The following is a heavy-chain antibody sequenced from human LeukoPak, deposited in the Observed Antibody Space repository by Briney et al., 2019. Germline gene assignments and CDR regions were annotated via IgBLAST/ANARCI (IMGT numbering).Heavy chain of an antibody. V-gene: IGHV3-53*01. J-gene: IGHJ4*02. Sequence: EGSLRLSCAASGFTVSSNYMSWVRQAPGKGLEWVSVIYSGGSTYYADSVKGRFTISRDNSKNTLYLQMNSLRAEDTAVYYCARDTGGSGSYYPTFDYWGQGTLVTVSS. CDR3: ARDTGGSGSYYPTFDY. CDR1: GFTVSSNY. D-gene: IGHD3-10*01. CDR2: IYSGGST.